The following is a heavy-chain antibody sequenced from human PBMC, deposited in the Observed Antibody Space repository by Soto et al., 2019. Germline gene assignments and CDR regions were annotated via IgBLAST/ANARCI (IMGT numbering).Heavy chain of an antibody. D-gene: IGHD1-20*01. J-gene: IGHJ6*02. CDR2: INHSGST. CDR3: ARGGVTGTALHYYYYYGMDV. CDR1: GGSFSGYY. V-gene: IGHV4-34*01. Sequence: LSLPFAVYGGSFSGYYWSWIRQPPGKGLEWIGEINHSGSTNYNPSLKSRVTISVDTSKNQFSLKLSSVTAADTAVYYCARGGVTGTALHYYYYYGMDVWGQGTTVTVSS.